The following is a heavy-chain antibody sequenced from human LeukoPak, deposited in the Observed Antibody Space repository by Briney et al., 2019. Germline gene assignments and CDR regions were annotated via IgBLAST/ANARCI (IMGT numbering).Heavy chain of an antibody. CDR3: ARASIAARFRRKHAFDI. CDR2: INHSGST. V-gene: IGHV4-34*01. Sequence: PSETLSLTCAVSGGSISSGGYSWSWIRQPPGKGLEWIGEINHSGSTNYNPSLKSRVTISVDTSKNQFSLKLSSVTAADTAVYYCARASIAARFRRKHAFDIWGQGTMVTVSS. J-gene: IGHJ3*02. CDR1: GGSISSGGYS. D-gene: IGHD6-6*01.